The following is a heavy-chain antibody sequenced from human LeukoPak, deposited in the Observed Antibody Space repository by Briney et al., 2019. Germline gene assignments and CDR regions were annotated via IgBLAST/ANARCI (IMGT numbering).Heavy chain of an antibody. CDR3: ARDSGQYDFWSGYYGAYYYYMDV. CDR1: GGSISSGSYY. CDR2: IYTSGST. Sequence: SETLSLTCTVSGGSISSGSYYWSWIRQPAGKGVEWIGRIYTSGSTNYNPSLKSRVTISVDTSKNQFSLKLSSVTAADTAVYYCARDSGQYDFWSGYYGAYYYYMDVWGKGTTVAVSS. V-gene: IGHV4-61*02. J-gene: IGHJ6*03. D-gene: IGHD3-3*01.